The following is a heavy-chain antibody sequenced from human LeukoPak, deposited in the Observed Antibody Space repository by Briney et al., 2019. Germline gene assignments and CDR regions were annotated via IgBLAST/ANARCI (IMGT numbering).Heavy chain of an antibody. V-gene: IGHV4-4*02. CDR2: IYHSGST. J-gene: IGHJ4*02. D-gene: IGHD3-10*01. Sequence: SGTLSLTCAVSGGSISSSNWWSWVRQPPGKGLEWIGEIYHSGSTNYNPSLKSRVTISVDKSKNQFSLKLSSVTAADTAVYYCARDYYGSGSFLDYWGQGTLVNVSS. CDR3: ARDYYGSGSFLDY. CDR1: GGSISSSNW.